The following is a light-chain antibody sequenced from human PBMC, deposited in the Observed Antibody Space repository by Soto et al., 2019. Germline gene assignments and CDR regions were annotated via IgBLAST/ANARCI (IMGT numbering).Light chain of an antibody. V-gene: IGLV2-14*01. Sequence: QSALTQPASVSGSPGQSITISCTGTSSDVGGYNYVSWYQQHPGKAPKLMIFEVSNRPPGVSNRFSGSKSGNTASLTISGLQTEDEADYYCTSYTSSFTHLFGTGTKVTVL. CDR1: SSDVGGYNY. J-gene: IGLJ1*01. CDR2: EVS. CDR3: TSYTSSFTHL.